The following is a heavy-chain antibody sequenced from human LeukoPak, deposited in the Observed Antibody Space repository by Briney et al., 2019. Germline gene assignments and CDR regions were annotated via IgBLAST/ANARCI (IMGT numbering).Heavy chain of an antibody. Sequence: GGSLRLSCAASGFTFRSYAMHWVRQAPGKGLEYVSAISSNGGSTYYANSVKGRFTISRDDSKDTLYLQMGSLRAEDMAVYYCARALLGPIWFGESLGYWGQGTLVTVSS. CDR2: ISSNGGST. V-gene: IGHV3-64*01. D-gene: IGHD3-10*01. CDR1: GFTFRSYA. J-gene: IGHJ4*02. CDR3: ARALLGPIWFGESLGY.